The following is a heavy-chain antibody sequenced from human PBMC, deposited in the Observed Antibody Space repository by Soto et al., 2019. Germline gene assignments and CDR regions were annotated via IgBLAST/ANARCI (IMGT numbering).Heavy chain of an antibody. V-gene: IGHV4-39*02. CDR1: GGSINSNNYY. CDR3: AKVVVAATRHTDFDS. J-gene: IGHJ4*02. CDR2: IYYDGST. Sequence: QLHLQESGPGLVKPSETLSLTCTVSGGSINSNNYYWAWIRQPPGKGLACIASIYYDGSTYYNSFLQSRVSISVDTSKNHFSLKLSSATAADTAVYYCAKVVVAATRHTDFDSWGQGTLVTVSS. D-gene: IGHD2-15*01.